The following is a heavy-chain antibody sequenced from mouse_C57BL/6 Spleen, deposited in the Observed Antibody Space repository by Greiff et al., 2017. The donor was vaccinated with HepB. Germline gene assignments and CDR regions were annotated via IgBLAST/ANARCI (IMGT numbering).Heavy chain of an antibody. CDR3: ASSGYSYARDL. CDR1: GFTFTDYY. D-gene: IGHD2-3*01. Sequence: EVKLMESGGGLVQPGGSLSLSCAASGFTFTDYYMSWVRQPPGKALEWLGFIRNKANGYTTEYSASVKGRFTISRENSQSILYLQMNALSAEDSATYYCASSGYSYARDLWAQGTTVSVSS. V-gene: IGHV7-3*01. CDR2: IRNKANGYTT. J-gene: IGHJ4*01.